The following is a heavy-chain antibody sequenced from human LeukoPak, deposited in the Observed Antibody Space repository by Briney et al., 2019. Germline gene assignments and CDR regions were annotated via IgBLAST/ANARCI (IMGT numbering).Heavy chain of an antibody. CDR3: AREMGTTSDS. D-gene: IGHD1-7*01. Sequence: GGSLRLSCAASTFTFSSATMNWVRQAPGKGREWVSHIGPSSNTIYYADSVKGRFTISRDNAKNSLYLQMNSLRDEDTAVYYCAREMGTTSDSWGQGTLVTVSS. CDR2: IGPSSNTI. V-gene: IGHV3-48*02. J-gene: IGHJ4*02. CDR1: TFTFSSAT.